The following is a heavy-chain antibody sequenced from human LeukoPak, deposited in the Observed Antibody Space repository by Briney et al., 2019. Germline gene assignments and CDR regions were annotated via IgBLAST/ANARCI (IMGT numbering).Heavy chain of an antibody. Sequence: PGGSLRLSCEASGFTFGNYGMNWVRQAPGKGLEWVANIKQDGSEKYYVDSVKGRFTISRDNAKNSLYLQMNSLRAEDTAVYYCARGLGELSLIRGLYFYYYMDVWGKGTTVTVSS. J-gene: IGHJ6*03. CDR1: GFTFGNYG. CDR2: IKQDGSEK. D-gene: IGHD3-16*02. V-gene: IGHV3-7*01. CDR3: ARGLGELSLIRGLYFYYYMDV.